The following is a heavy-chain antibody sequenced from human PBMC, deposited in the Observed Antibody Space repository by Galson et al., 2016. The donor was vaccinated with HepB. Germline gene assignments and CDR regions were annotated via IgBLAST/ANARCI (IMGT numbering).Heavy chain of an antibody. J-gene: IGHJ4*02. CDR1: ESTFSSYE. D-gene: IGHD1-26*01. V-gene: IGHV3-48*03. CDR2: ISSSGSTI. Sequence: SLRLSCAASESTFSSYEMNWVRQAPGKGLEWVSYISSSGSTIYYADSVKGRFTISSDNAKNSLYLQMNSLRAEDTAVYYCAREEGADYWGQGTLVTVSS. CDR3: AREEGADY.